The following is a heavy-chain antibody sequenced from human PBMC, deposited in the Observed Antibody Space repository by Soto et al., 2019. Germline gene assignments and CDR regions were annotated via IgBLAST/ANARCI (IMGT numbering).Heavy chain of an antibody. Sequence: EVQLVESGGGLVQPGGSLRLSCKASGFNFSSYWMHWVRQAPGKGLVWVSRINSDGSSTAYADSVKGRFTISRDNAKNTLYVQMNSLSAEDTAVYYCASDSAKKRGMNVGGQGTLVTVSS. J-gene: IGHJ4*02. D-gene: IGHD6-13*01. V-gene: IGHV3-74*01. CDR3: ASDSAKKRGMNV. CDR1: GFNFSSYW. CDR2: INSDGSST.